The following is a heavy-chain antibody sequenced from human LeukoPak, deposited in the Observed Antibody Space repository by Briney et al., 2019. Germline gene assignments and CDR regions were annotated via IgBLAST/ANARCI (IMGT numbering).Heavy chain of an antibody. V-gene: IGHV1-2*02. J-gene: IGHJ4*02. CDR2: INPNSGGT. Sequence: GASVKVSCKASGYTFTGYYMHWVRQAPGQGLEWMGWINPNSGGTNYAQKFQGRVTMTRDTSISTAYMELSRLRSDDTAVYYCATGPIGRWLRLVGNFDYWGQGTLVTVSS. CDR3: ATGPIGRWLRLVGNFDY. D-gene: IGHD5-12*01. CDR1: GYTFTGYY.